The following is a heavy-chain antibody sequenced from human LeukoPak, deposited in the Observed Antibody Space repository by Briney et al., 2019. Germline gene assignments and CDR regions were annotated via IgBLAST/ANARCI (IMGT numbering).Heavy chain of an antibody. V-gene: IGHV4-39*07. CDR3: ARERPTVLRYFDWSNHDAFDI. J-gene: IGHJ3*02. D-gene: IGHD3-9*01. Sequence: PSETLSLTCTVSGGSISSSSYYWGWIRQPPGKGLEWIGSIFYSGSTYYNPSLKSRVTIFVDTSKNQFSLKLSSVTAADTAVYYCARERPTVLRYFDWSNHDAFDIWGQGTMVTVSS. CDR1: GGSISSSSYY. CDR2: IFYSGST.